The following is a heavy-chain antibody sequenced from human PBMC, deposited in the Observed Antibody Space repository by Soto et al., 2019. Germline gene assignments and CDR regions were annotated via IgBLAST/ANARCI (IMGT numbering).Heavy chain of an antibody. D-gene: IGHD2-21*02. Sequence: QITLKESGPPLVKRTQTLTLTCTFSGFSLSTSDVGVGWIRQPPRKALAWLAVIYWDDDRRYSPSLKSRLTVTKDTSKNHVVLTMTNVDPVDTATYYCAHASGGGNSAYVDYWGQGTLVTVSS. CDR3: AHASGGGNSAYVDY. J-gene: IGHJ4*02. CDR1: GFSLSTSDVG. V-gene: IGHV2-5*02. CDR2: IYWDDDR.